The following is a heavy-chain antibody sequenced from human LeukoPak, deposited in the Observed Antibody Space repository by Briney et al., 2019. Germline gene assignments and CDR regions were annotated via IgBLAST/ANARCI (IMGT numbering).Heavy chain of an antibody. CDR2: IYYSGST. CDR1: GGSFSGYY. J-gene: IGHJ6*02. V-gene: IGHV4-34*01. D-gene: IGHD3-3*01. Sequence: SETLSLTCAVYGGSFSGYYWGWIRQPPGKGLEWIGSIYYSGSTYYNPSLKSRVTISVDTSKNQFSLKLSSVTAADTAVYYCASGITIFGVVIIEASYGMDVWGQGTTVTVSS. CDR3: ASGITIFGVVIIEASYGMDV.